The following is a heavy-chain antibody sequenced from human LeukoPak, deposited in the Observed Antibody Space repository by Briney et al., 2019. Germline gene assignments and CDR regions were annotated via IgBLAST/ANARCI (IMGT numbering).Heavy chain of an antibody. Sequence: GESLQISGKGSGSLFSTDWIGWVRQLPGKGLEWMGIIYPADSDTRYSPSFQGQVTISADKSISTAYLQWSSLKASDTAMYYCARFGGYPYWGQGTLVTVSS. CDR1: GSLFSTDW. D-gene: IGHD5-12*01. V-gene: IGHV5-51*01. CDR3: ARFGGYPY. J-gene: IGHJ4*02. CDR2: IYPADSDT.